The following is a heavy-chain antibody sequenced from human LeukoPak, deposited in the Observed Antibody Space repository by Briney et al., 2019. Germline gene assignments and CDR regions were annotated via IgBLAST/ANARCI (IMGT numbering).Heavy chain of an antibody. D-gene: IGHD5-24*01. Sequence: PGGSLRLSCAASGFTFSSYEMNWVRQAPGKGLEWVSYISSSGSTIYYADSVKGRFTISRDNAKNSLYLQMNSLRAGDTAVYYSARTIEMATISYFDYWGQGTLVTVSS. J-gene: IGHJ4*02. V-gene: IGHV3-48*03. CDR1: GFTFSSYE. CDR2: ISSSGSTI. CDR3: ARTIEMATISYFDY.